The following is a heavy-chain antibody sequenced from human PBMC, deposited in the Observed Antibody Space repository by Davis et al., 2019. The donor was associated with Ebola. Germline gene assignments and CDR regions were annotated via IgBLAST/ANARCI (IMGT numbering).Heavy chain of an antibody. Sequence: PGGSLRLSCATSGFTFSNYAMCWVRQTPRKGLEWVSSISSGSTYIKYAESVKGRFTISRDNARNSLFLQMNSLRAEDTAVYFCATQAWTQFDYWGQGTLVTVSS. J-gene: IGHJ4*02. D-gene: IGHD3/OR15-3a*01. CDR1: GFTFSNYA. CDR2: ISSGSTYI. V-gene: IGHV3-21*01. CDR3: ATQAWTQFDY.